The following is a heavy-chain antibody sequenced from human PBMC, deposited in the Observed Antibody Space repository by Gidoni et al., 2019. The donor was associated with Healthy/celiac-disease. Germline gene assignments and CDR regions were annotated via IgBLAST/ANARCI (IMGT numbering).Heavy chain of an antibody. Sequence: EVQLLESGGGLVQPGVSLRLSCAASGFTFSSYAMSWVRQAPGKGLEWVAAISGSGGSTYYADSVKGRFTISRDNSKNTLYLQMNSLRAEDTAVYYCAKGDYCSSTSCYPRAFDYWGQGTLVTVSS. D-gene: IGHD2-2*01. CDR3: AKGDYCSSTSCYPRAFDY. V-gene: IGHV3-23*01. CDR1: GFTFSSYA. J-gene: IGHJ4*02. CDR2: ISGSGGST.